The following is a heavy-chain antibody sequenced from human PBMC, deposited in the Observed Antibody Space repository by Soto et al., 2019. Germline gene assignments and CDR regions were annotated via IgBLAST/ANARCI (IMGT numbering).Heavy chain of an antibody. J-gene: IGHJ5*02. Sequence: QITLKESGPPLVKSTQTLTLTCTFSGFSLTTSGVGVGWIRQPPGKALEWLALIYWDDDKRYSPSLKSRLTIINVTSKNQVVLMMTNMDPGDSVTYSCAHILGEDWFDPWGQGTLVTVSS. V-gene: IGHV2-5*02. CDR2: IYWDDDK. CDR1: GFSLTTSGVG. CDR3: AHILGEDWFDP. D-gene: IGHD7-27*01.